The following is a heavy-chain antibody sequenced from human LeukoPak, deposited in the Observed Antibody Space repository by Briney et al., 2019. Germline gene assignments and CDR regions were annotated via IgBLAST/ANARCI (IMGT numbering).Heavy chain of an antibody. CDR1: GGSISSSSYY. D-gene: IGHD3-22*01. Sequence: KPSETLSLTCTVSGGSISSSSYYWGWIRQPPGKGLEWIGSIYYTGMTYYNPSLKSRVTVSVDKSNNQFSLKLISVTAADTAVYYCARQYSGNYWAFDMWGQGTMVSVSS. V-gene: IGHV4-39*01. CDR3: ARQYSGNYWAFDM. J-gene: IGHJ3*02. CDR2: IYYTGMT.